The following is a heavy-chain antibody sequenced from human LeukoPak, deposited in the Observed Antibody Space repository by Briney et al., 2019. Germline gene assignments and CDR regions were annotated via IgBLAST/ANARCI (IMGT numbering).Heavy chain of an antibody. CDR2: ISAYNGNT. D-gene: IGHD1-7*01. CDR3: ARDDPPYNWNYY. Sequence: ASVKVSCKASGYTFTSYGISWVRQAPGQGLEWMGWISAYNGNTNYAQKPQGRVTMTTDTSTSTAYMELRSLRSDDTAVYYCARDDPPYNWNYYWGQGTLVTVSS. V-gene: IGHV1-18*01. CDR1: GYTFTSYG. J-gene: IGHJ4*02.